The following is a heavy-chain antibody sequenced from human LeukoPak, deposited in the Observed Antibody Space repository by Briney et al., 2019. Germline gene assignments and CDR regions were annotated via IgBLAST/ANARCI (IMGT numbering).Heavy chain of an antibody. Sequence: ASVKVSCKASGYTFTAYHMHWVRQAPGQGLEWMGWINPNSGATKYVQKFQGRVTMTRDTSISTAYMELSSLRSDDMAVYYCASNYDRSGYYAFDMWGRGTMVTVSS. D-gene: IGHD3-22*01. CDR3: ASNYDRSGYYAFDM. V-gene: IGHV1-2*02. CDR1: GYTFTAYH. CDR2: INPNSGAT. J-gene: IGHJ3*02.